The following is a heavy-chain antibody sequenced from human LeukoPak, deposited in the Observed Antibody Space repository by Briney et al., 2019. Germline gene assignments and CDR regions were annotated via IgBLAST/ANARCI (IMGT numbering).Heavy chain of an antibody. CDR1: GYTFTSYY. J-gene: IGHJ4*02. CDR2: INPSSGIT. CDR3: ARGGSGLEF. Sequence: ASVKVSCKASGYTFTSYYMYWVRQAPGQGLEWMGIINPSSGITNSAQKLQGRVTMTRATSTSTVYMELSSLRSDDTAVYYCARGGSGLEFWGQGTLVTVST. D-gene: IGHD3-3*01. V-gene: IGHV1-46*04.